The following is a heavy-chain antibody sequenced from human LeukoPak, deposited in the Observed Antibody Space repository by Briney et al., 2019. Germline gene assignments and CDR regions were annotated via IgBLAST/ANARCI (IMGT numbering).Heavy chain of an antibody. CDR2: IYYSGST. D-gene: IGHD3-10*01. V-gene: IGHV4-61*01. J-gene: IGHJ4*02. Sequence: SETLSLTCTVSGVSVSSGSYYWSWIRQPPGKGLEWIGYIYYSGSTNYNPSLKSRVTISVDTSKNQFSLKLSSVTAADTAVYFCVRDRELTYWGQGILVTVSS. CDR1: GVSVSSGSYY. CDR3: VRDRELTY.